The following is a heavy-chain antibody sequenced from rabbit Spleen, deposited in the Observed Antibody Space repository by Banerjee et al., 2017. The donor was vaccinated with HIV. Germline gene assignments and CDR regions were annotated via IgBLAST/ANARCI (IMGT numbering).Heavy chain of an antibody. D-gene: IGHD6-1*01. CDR2: IYTGSGGNT. J-gene: IGHJ3*01. CDR1: GFSFSNNYY. CDR3: TRGAANAADAYVL. V-gene: IGHV1S45*01. Sequence: QEQLVESGGDLVKPEGSLTLTCTASGFSFSNNYYMCWVRQAPGKGLEWIACIYTGSGGNTYYASWAKGRLTISRTSSTTVTVQITSLTAADTATYFCTRGAANAADAYVLWGQGTLVTVS.